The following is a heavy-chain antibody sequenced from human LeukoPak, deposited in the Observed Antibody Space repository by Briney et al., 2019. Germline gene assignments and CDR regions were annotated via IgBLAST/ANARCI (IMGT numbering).Heavy chain of an antibody. CDR2: INPNSGGT. V-gene: IGHV1-2*02. CDR3: ARDHSSGWYEA. CDR1: GGTFSSYA. J-gene: IGHJ5*02. Sequence: ASVKVSCKASGGTFSSYAISWVRQAPGQGLEWMGWINPNSGGTNYAQKFQGRVTMTRDTSISTAYMELSRLRSDDTAVYYCARDHSSGWYEAWGQGTLVTVSS. D-gene: IGHD6-19*01.